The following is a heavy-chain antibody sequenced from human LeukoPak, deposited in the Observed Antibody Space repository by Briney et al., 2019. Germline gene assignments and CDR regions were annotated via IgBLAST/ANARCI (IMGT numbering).Heavy chain of an antibody. CDR1: GFTFSNYA. J-gene: IGHJ4*02. CDR3: AKGPCNSAFDY. Sequence: GGSLRLSCAASGFTFSNYAMSWVRQAPGKGLEWVSTISGDTERTYYADSVKGRFTISRDNSKNTLYLQMNSLRADDTAGYYCAKGPCNSAFDYWGQGALVTVSS. D-gene: IGHD2/OR15-2a*01. CDR2: ISGDTERT. V-gene: IGHV3-23*01.